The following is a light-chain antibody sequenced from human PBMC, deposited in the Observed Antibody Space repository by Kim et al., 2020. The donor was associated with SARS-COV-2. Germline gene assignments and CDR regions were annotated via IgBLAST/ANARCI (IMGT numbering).Light chain of an antibody. Sequence: GKTVTSSCTRSSGSIASNYVQWYQQRPGSAPTTVIYKSNQRSSGVPDRFSGSIDSSSNSASLTISGLKTEDEADYYCQSFDSTNQVFGGGTKLTVL. V-gene: IGLV6-57*03. CDR3: QSFDSTNQV. CDR2: KSN. J-gene: IGLJ3*02. CDR1: SGSIASNY.